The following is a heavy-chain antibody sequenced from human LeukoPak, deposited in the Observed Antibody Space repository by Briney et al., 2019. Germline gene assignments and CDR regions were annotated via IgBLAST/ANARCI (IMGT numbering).Heavy chain of an antibody. D-gene: IGHD2/OR15-2a*01. CDR2: INHSGST. J-gene: IGHJ6*03. CDR3: ARGFQRTQGDHYMDV. V-gene: IGHV4-34*01. CDR1: GGSFSGYY. Sequence: SETLSLTCAVYGGSFSGYYWSWIRQPPGKGLEWIGEINHSGSTNYNPSLKSRVTISVDTSKNQFSLNLSSVTAADTAVYHCARGFQRTQGDHYMDVWGRGTTVTVSS.